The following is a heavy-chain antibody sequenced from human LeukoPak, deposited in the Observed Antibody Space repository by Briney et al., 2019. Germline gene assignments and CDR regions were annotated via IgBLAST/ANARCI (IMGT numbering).Heavy chain of an antibody. V-gene: IGHV3-21*04. D-gene: IGHD4-23*01. Sequence: GGSLRLSCAASGFTFSSYSMNWVRQAPGKGLEWVSSISSSSSYIYYADSVKGRFTISRDNAKNSLYLQMNSLRAEDTALYYCAKMVSPDAFDIWGQGTMVTVSS. CDR1: GFTFSSYS. CDR2: ISSSSSYI. CDR3: AKMVSPDAFDI. J-gene: IGHJ3*02.